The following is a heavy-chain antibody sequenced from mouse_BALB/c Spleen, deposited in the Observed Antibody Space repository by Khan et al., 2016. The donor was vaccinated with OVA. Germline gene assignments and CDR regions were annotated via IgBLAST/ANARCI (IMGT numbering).Heavy chain of an antibody. Sequence: QIQLVQSGPELKKPGETVKISCTASGYTFTNYGMNWVKQAPGKGLKWMGWINTYTGQPTYPDEFKGRFAFSLETSASTAYLQINNLNNEDTAAYSCARFNSYWYFDVWGAGTTVIVSS. V-gene: IGHV9-3-1*01. CDR3: ARFNSYWYFDV. CDR1: GYTFTNYG. CDR2: INTYTGQP. D-gene: IGHD4-1*02. J-gene: IGHJ1*01.